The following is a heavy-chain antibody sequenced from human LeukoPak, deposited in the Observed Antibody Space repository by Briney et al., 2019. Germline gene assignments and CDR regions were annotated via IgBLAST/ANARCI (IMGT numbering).Heavy chain of an antibody. CDR2: IMYDESNK. CDR3: AGDLISGSGSLGY. J-gene: IGHJ4*02. Sequence: GTSLRLSCTTSEFTLSDYNMHWVRQAPGKGLEWVALIMYDESNKNYADSVRGRSTISRDISKNTLYLQMNSLRDEDTAVYYCAGDLISGSGSLGYWGQGTLVTVSS. D-gene: IGHD3-10*01. V-gene: IGHV3-30*04. CDR1: EFTLSDYN.